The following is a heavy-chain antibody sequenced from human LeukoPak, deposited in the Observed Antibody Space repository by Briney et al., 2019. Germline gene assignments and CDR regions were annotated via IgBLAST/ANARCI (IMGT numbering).Heavy chain of an antibody. CDR3: ARGERAMIVVAPNWFDS. Sequence: PSQTLSLTCTVSGGSISSGGYYWSWIRQHPGKGLEWIGYIYYSGSTYYNPSLKSRVTISVDTSKNQFSLKLSSVTAADTAVYYCARGERAMIVVAPNWFDSWGQGTLVTVSS. D-gene: IGHD3-22*01. J-gene: IGHJ5*01. V-gene: IGHV4-31*03. CDR1: GGSISSGGYY. CDR2: IYYSGST.